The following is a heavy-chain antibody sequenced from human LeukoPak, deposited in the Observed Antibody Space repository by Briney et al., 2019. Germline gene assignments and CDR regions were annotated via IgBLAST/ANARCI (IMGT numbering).Heavy chain of an antibody. J-gene: IGHJ3*02. CDR1: GYNFINYC. D-gene: IGHD2-21*02. CDR3: ARSRGGDAWDALDI. CDR2: ISAYNGDT. Sequence: ASVKGSFKASGYNFINYCISWVRQAPGQGLEWMGWISAYNGDTNYIQKFQGRVTMTTDTSTSTAYMELRSLRSDDTAVYYCARSRGGDAWDALDIWGQGTMVTVSS. V-gene: IGHV1-18*01.